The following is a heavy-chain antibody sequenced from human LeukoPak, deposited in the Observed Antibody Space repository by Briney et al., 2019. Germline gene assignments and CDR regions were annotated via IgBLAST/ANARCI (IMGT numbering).Heavy chain of an antibody. J-gene: IGHJ3*01. CDR3: ARAVVEGATRFAFNV. CDR1: GYTFTRYD. D-gene: IGHD2-21*01. CDR2: INLNSGNT. V-gene: IGHV1-8*01. Sequence: ASVKVSCTASGYTFTRYDINWVRQATGQGLEWMGWINLNSGNTGYAQKFQGRVTMTRNISINTAYLEISSLTSEDTAVYYCARAVVEGATRFAFNVWGQGTLVTVSS.